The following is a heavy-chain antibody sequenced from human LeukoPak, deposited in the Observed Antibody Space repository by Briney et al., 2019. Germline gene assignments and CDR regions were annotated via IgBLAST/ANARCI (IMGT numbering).Heavy chain of an antibody. CDR1: GYTFTGHY. J-gene: IGHJ4*02. Sequence: ASVKVSCKASGYTFTGHYMHWVRQAPGQGLEWMGCINPHSGGTNYAQKLQGGVTMTRDTSITTAYMELSSLRSDDTAVYYCARDVGEYCSSTNCYASHYWGQGTLVTVSS. V-gene: IGHV1-2*02. CDR2: INPHSGGT. D-gene: IGHD2-2*01. CDR3: ARDVGEYCSSTNCYASHY.